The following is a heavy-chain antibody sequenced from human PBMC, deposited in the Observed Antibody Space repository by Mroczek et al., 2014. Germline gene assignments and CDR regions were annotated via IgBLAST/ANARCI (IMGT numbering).Heavy chain of an antibody. CDR3: ASMGGATQLYNWFDP. V-gene: IGHV4-34*01. J-gene: IGHJ5*02. Sequence: QVQLQQWGAGLLKPSETLSLTCAVYGGSFSGYYWSWIRQPPGKGLEWIGEINHSGSTNYNPSLKSRVTISVDTSKNQFSLKLSSVTAADTAVYYCASMGGATQLYNWFDPWGQGTLVTVSS. CDR2: INHSGST. D-gene: IGHD1-26*01. CDR1: GGSFSGYY.